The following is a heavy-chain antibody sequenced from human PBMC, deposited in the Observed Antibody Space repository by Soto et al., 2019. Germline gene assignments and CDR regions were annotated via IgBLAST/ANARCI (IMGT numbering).Heavy chain of an antibody. J-gene: IGHJ4*02. Sequence: PSETLSLTCTVSGASITNTYFWGWIRQPPGKGLEWTGTIYYAGNTYYNPSLRSRVTISVDTSNNQFSLNLNSVTAADTAVYFCARHEEYDWNEFDYWGPGTLVTVSS. V-gene: IGHV4-39*01. CDR2: IYYAGNT. CDR1: GASITNTYF. CDR3: ARHEEYDWNEFDY. D-gene: IGHD1-20*01.